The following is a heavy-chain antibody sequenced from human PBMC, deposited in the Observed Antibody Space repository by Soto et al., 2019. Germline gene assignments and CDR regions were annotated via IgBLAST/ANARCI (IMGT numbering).Heavy chain of an antibody. J-gene: IGHJ6*02. CDR1: GGSISSSSYY. V-gene: IGHV4-39*01. D-gene: IGHD3-22*01. CDR2: IYYSGST. Sequence: SETLYLTCTVSGGSISSSSYYWGWIRQPPGKGMEWIGSIYYSGSTYYNQSLKSRVTLSVDTSKNQFSLKLSSVTAADTAVYYCARRLYYDSSGFEGGGMDVWGQGTTVT. CDR3: ARRLYYDSSGFEGGGMDV.